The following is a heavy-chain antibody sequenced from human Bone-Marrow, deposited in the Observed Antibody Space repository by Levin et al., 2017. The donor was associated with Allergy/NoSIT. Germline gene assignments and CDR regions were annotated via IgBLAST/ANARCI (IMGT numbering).Heavy chain of an antibody. Sequence: SETLSLTCSVSGGSISSGNYYWNWIRQHPGKGLEWIGYIQYSGSTYYNPSLKSRVTMSLDTSKNHFSLKLSSVTAADMAVYYCAKGSGGSLGVFEDWGQGTLVTVSS. D-gene: IGHD2-15*01. CDR1: GGSISSGNYY. J-gene: IGHJ4*02. CDR3: AKGSGGSLGVFED. CDR2: IQYSGST. V-gene: IGHV4-31*03.